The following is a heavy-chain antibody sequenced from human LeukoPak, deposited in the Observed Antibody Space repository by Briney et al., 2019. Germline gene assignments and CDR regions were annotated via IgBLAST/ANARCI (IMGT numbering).Heavy chain of an antibody. CDR2: INQEGREK. V-gene: IGHV3-7*05. Sequence: GGSLRLSCAVSRFTFSNYWMSGVRRAPGKGLEWVANINQEGREKYYVDSVKGRFTISRDNAKNSLYLQMNSLRAEDTAVYYCARKLYYYDSGGSAGYAGWFDPCGQGTLVTVSS. CDR1: RFTFSNYW. J-gene: IGHJ5*02. CDR3: ARKLYYYDSGGSAGYAGWFDP. D-gene: IGHD3-22*01.